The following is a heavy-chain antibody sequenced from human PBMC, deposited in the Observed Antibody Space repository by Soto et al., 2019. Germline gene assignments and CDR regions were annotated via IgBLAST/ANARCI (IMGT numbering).Heavy chain of an antibody. CDR2: IYYSGST. V-gene: IGHV4-59*01. CDR1: GGSISSYY. D-gene: IGHD3-3*01. Sequence: SETLSLTCTVSGGSISSYYWSWIRQPPGKGLEWIGYIYYSGSTNYNPSLKSRVTISVDTSKNQFSLKLSSVTAADTAVYYCARDLVRFGYSYGMDVWGQGTTVTVSS. J-gene: IGHJ6*02. CDR3: ARDLVRFGYSYGMDV.